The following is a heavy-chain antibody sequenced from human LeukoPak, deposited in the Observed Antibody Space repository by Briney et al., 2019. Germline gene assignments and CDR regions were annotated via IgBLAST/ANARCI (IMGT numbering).Heavy chain of an antibody. CDR2: IHYSGSA. CDR1: GGSISTYY. V-gene: IGHV4-59*01. D-gene: IGHD4-17*01. CDR3: ARHVPSHNYGDYPESLQY. Sequence: NPSETLSLTCTVFGGSISTYYWSWIRQPPGKGLEWIGNIHYSGSAHYNPSLKSRVTISVDKSQNQFSLKLYSVTAADTAVYYCARHVPSHNYGDYPESLQYWGQGTLVTVSS. J-gene: IGHJ4*02.